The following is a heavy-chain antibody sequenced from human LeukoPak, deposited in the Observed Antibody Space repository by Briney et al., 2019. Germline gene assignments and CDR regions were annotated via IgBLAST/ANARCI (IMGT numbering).Heavy chain of an antibody. CDR1: GYTFTDYY. CDR3: ARGNYCSGVTCYGDFDY. V-gene: IGHV1-2*02. CDR2: INPNSGGT. Sequence: ASVKVSCKASGYTFTDYYMYWVRQAPGQGLEWMGWINPNSGGTNYAQKFRGRVTMTRDTSIRAAYMELNRLRSDDTAVFYCARGNYCSGVTCYGDFDYWGQGTLVTVSS. D-gene: IGHD2-15*01. J-gene: IGHJ4*02.